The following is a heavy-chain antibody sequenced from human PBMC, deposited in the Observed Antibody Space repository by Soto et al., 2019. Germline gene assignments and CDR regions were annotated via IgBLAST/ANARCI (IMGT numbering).Heavy chain of an antibody. CDR3: ATDGGYNFGYWFDP. J-gene: IGHJ5*02. Sequence: GGSLRLSCAASGFTFNYAWMSWVRQAPGKGLEWVGHIKDKTEGGTIDYAAPVKGRFTISRDDSKNTVYLQMNSLKTEDTAVYYCATDGGYNFGYWFDPWGQGTLVTVSS. D-gene: IGHD5-18*01. CDR1: GFTFNYAW. V-gene: IGHV3-15*01. CDR2: IKDKTEGGTI.